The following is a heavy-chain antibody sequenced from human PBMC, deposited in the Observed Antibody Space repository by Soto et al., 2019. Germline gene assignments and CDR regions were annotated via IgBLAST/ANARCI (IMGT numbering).Heavy chain of an antibody. CDR1: GYTFTNYD. D-gene: IGHD3-16*01. CDR3: ARVWGTIDY. CDR2: MNPNSGNT. Sequence: QVQLVQAGAEVKKPGASVKVSCKASGYTFTNYDINWVRQATGQGLEWMGWMNPNSGNTGSAQKFQGRMTMTRDTSTGTADIELTRLRYQDTAVYYCARVWGTIDYWGQGTLVTVST. J-gene: IGHJ4*02. V-gene: IGHV1-8*01.